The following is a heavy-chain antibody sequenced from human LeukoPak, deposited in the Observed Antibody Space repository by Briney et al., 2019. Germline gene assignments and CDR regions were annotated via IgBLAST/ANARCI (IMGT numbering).Heavy chain of an antibody. V-gene: IGHV4-39*07. D-gene: IGHD3-3*01. CDR3: TRGEWDYDFWSEGDY. CDR2: IYYSGST. J-gene: IGHJ4*02. Sequence: SETLSLTCTVSDGSISSSSYYWGWIRQPPGKGLEWIGSIYYSGSTYYNPSLKSRVTISVDTSKNQFSLKLSSVTAADTAVYYCTRGEWDYDFWSEGDYWGLGTLVTVSS. CDR1: DGSISSSSYY.